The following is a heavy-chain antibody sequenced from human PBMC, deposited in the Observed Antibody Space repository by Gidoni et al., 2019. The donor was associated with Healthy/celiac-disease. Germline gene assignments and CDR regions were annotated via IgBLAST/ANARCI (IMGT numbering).Heavy chain of an antibody. D-gene: IGHD3-9*01. CDR1: GYSFTSYW. Sequence: EVQLVQSGAEVKKPGESLKISCKGSGYSFTSYWIGWVRQMPGKGLEWMGIIYPGDSDTRYSPSFQGQVTISADKSISTAYLQWSSLKASDTAMYYCAREGITRDWLPIRDSDAFDIWGQGTMVTVSS. V-gene: IGHV5-51*01. J-gene: IGHJ3*02. CDR3: AREGITRDWLPIRDSDAFDI. CDR2: IYPGDSDT.